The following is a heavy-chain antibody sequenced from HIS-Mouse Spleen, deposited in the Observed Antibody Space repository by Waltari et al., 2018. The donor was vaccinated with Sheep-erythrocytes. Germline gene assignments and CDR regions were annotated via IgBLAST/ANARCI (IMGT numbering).Heavy chain of an antibody. J-gene: IGHJ4*02. V-gene: IGHV3-21*01. D-gene: IGHD4-17*01. CDR2: ISSSSSYI. CDR1: GFTFSSYS. Sequence: EVQLVESGGVLVKPGGSLILSCAASGFTFSSYSMNCVRRAPVKGLEWVSSISSSSSYIYYADSVKGRFTISRDNAKNSLYLQMNSLRAEDTAVYYCARVAAVTTYYFDYWGQGTLVTVSS. CDR3: ARVAAVTTYYFDY.